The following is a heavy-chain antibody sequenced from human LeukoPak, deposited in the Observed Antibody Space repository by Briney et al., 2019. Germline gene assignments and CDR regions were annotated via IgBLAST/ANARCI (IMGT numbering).Heavy chain of an antibody. V-gene: IGHV1-69*05. CDR1: GGTFSSYA. Sequence: ASVKVSCKASGGTFSSYAISWVRQAPGQGLEWMGGIIPIFCTANYAQKFQGRVTITTDESTSTAHMELSSLRSEDTAVYYCARGSDDSSGYYQNLDYWGQGTLVTVSS. J-gene: IGHJ4*02. CDR3: ARGSDDSSGYYQNLDY. D-gene: IGHD3-22*01. CDR2: IIPIFCTA.